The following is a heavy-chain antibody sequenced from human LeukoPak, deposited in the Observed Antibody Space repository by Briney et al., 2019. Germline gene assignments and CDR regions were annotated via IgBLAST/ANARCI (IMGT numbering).Heavy chain of an antibody. CDR3: ARDRLGGHDASDI. Sequence: GGSLRLSCAASGFTFSDYYMSWVRQAPGKGLEWVSYISGSGSTMYYADSVKGRFTISRDNAKNSLYLQVNSLRAEDTAVYFCARDRLGGHDASDIWGQGTTVTVSS. D-gene: IGHD3-16*01. J-gene: IGHJ3*02. CDR2: ISGSGSTM. CDR1: GFTFSDYY. V-gene: IGHV3-11*01.